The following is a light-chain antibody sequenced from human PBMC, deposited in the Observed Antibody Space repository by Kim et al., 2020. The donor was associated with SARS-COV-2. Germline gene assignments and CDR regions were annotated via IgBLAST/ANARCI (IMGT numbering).Light chain of an antibody. J-gene: IGLJ2*01. CDR1: RSDVGGYKY. CDR3: SSYTSSNTVV. CDR2: EVS. Sequence: QSALTQPASVSGSPGQSITISCTGTRSDVGGYKYVSWYQQHPGKAPKLMIYEVSNRPSGVSNRFSGSKSGNTASLTVSWLQAEDEADYYCSSYTSSNTVVFGGGTQLTV. V-gene: IGLV2-14*01.